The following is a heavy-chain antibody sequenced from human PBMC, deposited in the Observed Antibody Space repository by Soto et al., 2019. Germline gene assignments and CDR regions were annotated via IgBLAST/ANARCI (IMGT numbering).Heavy chain of an antibody. D-gene: IGHD5-12*01. J-gene: IGHJ4*02. CDR3: ARHYGDGYDYVDY. CDR1: GYTFTGYY. CDR2: INPNSGGT. Sequence: ASVKVSCKASGYTFTGYYMHWVRQAPGQGLEWMGWINPNSGGTNYAQKFQGWVTMTRDTSISTAYMELSRLRSDDTAVYYCARHYGDGYDYVDYWGRGTLVTVSS. V-gene: IGHV1-2*04.